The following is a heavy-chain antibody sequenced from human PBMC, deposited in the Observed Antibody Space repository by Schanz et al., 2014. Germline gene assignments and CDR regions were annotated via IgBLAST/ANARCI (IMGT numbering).Heavy chain of an antibody. CDR2: IWHDGSGK. CDR1: GVTFISYD. D-gene: IGHD3-10*01. V-gene: IGHV3-33*08. CDR3: ARGPIPIQGVPMDF. J-gene: IGHJ4*02. Sequence: VQLLESGGGFVQPGGSLRLSCVASGVTFISYDIHWVRQAPGKGLGWVAVIWHDGSGKYYADSVKGRFTISRDNSKNTLYLQMNSLRAEDTAVYYCARGPIPIQGVPMDFWGQGTLVTVSS.